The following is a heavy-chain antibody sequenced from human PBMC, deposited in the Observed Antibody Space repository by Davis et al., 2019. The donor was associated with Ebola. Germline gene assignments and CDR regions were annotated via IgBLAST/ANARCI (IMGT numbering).Heavy chain of an antibody. V-gene: IGHV3-7*01. J-gene: IGHJ4*02. CDR3: AKYRGWDFDY. CDR1: GFTFSSHW. D-gene: IGHD2-2*01. CDR2: IKQDGSEK. Sequence: PGGSLRLSCAASGFTFSSHWMSWVRQAPGKGLEWVANIKQDGSEKYYVDSVKGRFTISRDNAKNSLYLQINSLRAEDTAVYYCAKYRGWDFDYWGQGTLVTVSS.